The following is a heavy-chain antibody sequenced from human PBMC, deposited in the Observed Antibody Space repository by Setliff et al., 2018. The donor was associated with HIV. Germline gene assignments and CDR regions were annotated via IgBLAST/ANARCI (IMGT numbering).Heavy chain of an antibody. CDR1: GFNFNNHA. CDR2: ISDDGSAK. D-gene: IGHD6-13*01. CDR3: AKNLFSSRWSALDF. Sequence: GGSLRLSCAASGFNFNNHAMHWVRQAPGKGPECVAVISDDGSAKYYGDSVKGRFTISRDNSKNTLHLQMNSLRSEDTAVYYCAKNLFSSRWSALDFWGQGTLVTVSS. J-gene: IGHJ4*02. V-gene: IGHV3-30*04.